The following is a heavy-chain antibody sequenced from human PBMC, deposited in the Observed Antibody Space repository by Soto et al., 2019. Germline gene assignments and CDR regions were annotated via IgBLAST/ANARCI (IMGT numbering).Heavy chain of an antibody. CDR2: IIPIFGTA. J-gene: IGHJ5*02. CDR1: GGTFSSSS. D-gene: IGHD3-22*01. V-gene: IGHV1-69*12. CDR3: ASPIRYYYERGGQSAWFEP. Sequence: QVQLVQSGAEVKKPGSSVKVSCKASGGTFSSSSISWVRQAPGQGLEWMGGIIPIFGTANYTQKFEGRVTITAYESTSTAYMVLSSLGADDTGAYSCASPIRYYYERGGQSAWFEPGGQVNRVTVSS.